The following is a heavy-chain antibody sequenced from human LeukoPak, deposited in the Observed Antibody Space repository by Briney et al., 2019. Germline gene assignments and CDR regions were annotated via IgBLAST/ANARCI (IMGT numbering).Heavy chain of an antibody. CDR2: ISGSGGST. V-gene: IGHV3-23*01. CDR3: ATHLITMVRGVITLYYFDY. CDR1: GFTFSSYA. Sequence: PGGSLRLSCAASGFTFSSYAMSWVRRAPGKGLEWVSAISGSGGSTYYADSVKGRFTISRDNSKNTLYLQMNSLRAEDTAVYYCATHLITMVRGVITLYYFDYWGQGTLVTVSS. D-gene: IGHD3-10*01. J-gene: IGHJ4*02.